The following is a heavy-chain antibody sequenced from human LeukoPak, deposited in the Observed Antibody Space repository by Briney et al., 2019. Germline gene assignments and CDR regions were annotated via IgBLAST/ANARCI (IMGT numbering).Heavy chain of an antibody. V-gene: IGHV7-4-1*02. Sequence: ASVKVSCKATGYTFNSYAMNWVRQAPGQGLEWMGWINTNTGNPTYAQGFTGRFVFSLDTSVSTAYLQISSLKAEDTAVYYCARDGPPIITAAGGWFDPWGQGTLVTVSS. J-gene: IGHJ5*02. CDR3: ARDGPPIITAAGGWFDP. D-gene: IGHD6-13*01. CDR2: INTNTGNP. CDR1: GYTFNSYA.